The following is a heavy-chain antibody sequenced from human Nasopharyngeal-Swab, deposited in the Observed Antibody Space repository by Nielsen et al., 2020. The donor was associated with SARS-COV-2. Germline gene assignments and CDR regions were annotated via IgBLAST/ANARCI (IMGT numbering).Heavy chain of an antibody. CDR3: ARDSGPGYSYGSFDY. CDR1: GGSISSYY. D-gene: IGHD5-18*01. J-gene: IGHJ4*02. Sequence: SETLSLTCTVSGGSISSYYWSWIRQPPGKGLEWIGYIYYSGCTNYNPSLKSRVTISVDTSKNQFSLKLSSVTAADTAVYYCARDSGPGYSYGSFDYWGQGTLVTVSS. V-gene: IGHV4-59*01. CDR2: IYYSGCT.